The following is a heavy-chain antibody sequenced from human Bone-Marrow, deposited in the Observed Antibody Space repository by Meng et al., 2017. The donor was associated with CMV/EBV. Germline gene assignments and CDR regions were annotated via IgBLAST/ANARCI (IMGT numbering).Heavy chain of an antibody. CDR2: IIPILGIA. V-gene: IGHV1-69*02. D-gene: IGHD2-2*02. Sequence: SVKVSCKASGYTFTGYYMHWVRQAPGQGLEWMGRIIPILGIANYAQKFQGRVTITADKSTSTAYMELSSLRSEDTAVYYCARRSYQLLYGYYYYGMDVWGQGTTVTVSS. J-gene: IGHJ6*02. CDR1: GYTFTGYY. CDR3: ARRSYQLLYGYYYYGMDV.